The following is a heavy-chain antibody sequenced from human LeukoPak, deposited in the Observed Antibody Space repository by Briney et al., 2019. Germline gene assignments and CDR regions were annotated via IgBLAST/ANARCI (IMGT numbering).Heavy chain of an antibody. D-gene: IGHD6-19*01. CDR2: IYYSGST. CDR1: GGSISSYY. Sequence: SETLSLTCTVSGGSISSYYWSWVRQPPGKGLEWIGYIYYSGSTNYNPSLKSRVTISVDTSKNQFSLKLSSVTAADTAVYYCASYSSGWYYFDYWGQGTLVTVSS. CDR3: ASYSSGWYYFDY. V-gene: IGHV4-59*01. J-gene: IGHJ4*02.